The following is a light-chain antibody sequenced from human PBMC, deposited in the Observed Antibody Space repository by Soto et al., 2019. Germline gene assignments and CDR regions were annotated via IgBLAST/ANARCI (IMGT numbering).Light chain of an antibody. CDR3: QQSYSTLSIT. J-gene: IGKJ5*01. CDR1: QSISSY. V-gene: IGKV1-39*01. Sequence: DIQMTQSPSSLSASVGDRVTITCRASQSISSYLNWYQQKPGKAPKLLIYAASSLQSGVPSRFTGSGSATHFTLIISSLQPEDFATYYCQQSYSTLSITCGHGTRLEIK. CDR2: AAS.